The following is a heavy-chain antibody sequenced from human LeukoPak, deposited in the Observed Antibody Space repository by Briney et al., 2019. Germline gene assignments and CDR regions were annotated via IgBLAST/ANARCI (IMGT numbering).Heavy chain of an antibody. V-gene: IGHV4-34*01. CDR3: ARAPARSYHYYYYGMDV. J-gene: IGHJ6*04. CDR1: GGYFSGYH. CDR2: SNHSGST. Sequence: SETLSLTCAVYGGYFSGYHWSWIRQPPGKGLEGVGESNHSGSTNYNPSLKSRVTISVDTSKNQFPLKLSPVTAADTAVYYYARAPARSYHYYYYGMDVWGKGTTVTASS.